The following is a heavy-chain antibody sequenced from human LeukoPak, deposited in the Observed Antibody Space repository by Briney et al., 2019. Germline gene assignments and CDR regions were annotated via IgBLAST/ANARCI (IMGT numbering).Heavy chain of an antibody. CDR3: ARDHRLSGSYFLDY. D-gene: IGHD1-26*01. J-gene: IGHJ4*02. CDR2: IYYSGST. V-gene: IGHV4-31*03. CDR1: GGSISSGGYY. Sequence: ASETLSLTCTVSGGSISSGGYYWSWIRQHPGKGLEWIGYIYYSGSTYYNPSLKSRVTISVDTSKNQFSLKLSSVTAADTAVYYCARDHRLSGSYFLDYWGQGTLVTVSS.